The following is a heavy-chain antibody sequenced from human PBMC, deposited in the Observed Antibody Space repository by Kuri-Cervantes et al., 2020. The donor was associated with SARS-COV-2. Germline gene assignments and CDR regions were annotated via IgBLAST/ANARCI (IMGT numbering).Heavy chain of an antibody. CDR3: ARVDRPVIGGRDYGLDV. CDR2: ISSDGNNL. J-gene: IGHJ6*02. Sequence: GSLRLSCRALGFPLTSFPVYWVRQAPGKGLQWLAIISSDGNNLHYIDSVKGRFSLSRDNSMNTVFLQMDSLRMEDTGVYFCARVDRPVIGGRDYGLDVWGQGTAVTVYS. V-gene: IGHV3-30*10. D-gene: IGHD2/OR15-2a*01. CDR1: GFPLTSFP.